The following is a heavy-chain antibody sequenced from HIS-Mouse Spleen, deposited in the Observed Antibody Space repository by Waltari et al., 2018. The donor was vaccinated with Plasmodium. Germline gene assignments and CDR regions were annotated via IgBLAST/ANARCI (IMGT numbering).Heavy chain of an antibody. CDR2: IYYSGST. CDR3: ARDRITGTSYFDY. D-gene: IGHD1-7*01. V-gene: IGHV4-39*07. Sequence: QLQLQESGPGLVTPSETLSLTCTVSGGSISSSSYYWGWTRQPPGKGLEWIGSIYYSGSTYYNPSLKSRVTISVDTSKNQFSLKLSSVTAADTAVYYCARDRITGTSYFDYWGQGTLVTVSS. CDR1: GGSISSSSYY. J-gene: IGHJ4*02.